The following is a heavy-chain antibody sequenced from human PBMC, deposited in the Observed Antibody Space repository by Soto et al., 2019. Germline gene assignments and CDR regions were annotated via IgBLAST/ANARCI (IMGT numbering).Heavy chain of an antibody. D-gene: IGHD1-26*01. Sequence: GGSLRLSCAASGFTFSSYGMHWVRQAPGKGLEWVAVISYDGSNKYYADSVKGRFTISRDNSKNTLYLQMNSLRAEDTAVYYCAKDAVGATSYYYYGMDVWGQGTTVTVSS. J-gene: IGHJ6*02. V-gene: IGHV3-30*18. CDR3: AKDAVGATSYYYYGMDV. CDR1: GFTFSSYG. CDR2: ISYDGSNK.